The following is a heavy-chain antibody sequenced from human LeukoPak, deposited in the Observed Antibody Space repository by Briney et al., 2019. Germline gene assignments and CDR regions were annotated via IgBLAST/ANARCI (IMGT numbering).Heavy chain of an antibody. V-gene: IGHV1-2*02. CDR2: INPNSGGT. CDR1: GYTFTGYY. D-gene: IGHD2-2*01. J-gene: IGHJ4*02. CDR3: ARARQLLGSSDY. Sequence: ASVKVTCMASGYTFTGYYMHWVRQAPGQGLEWMGWINPNSGGTNYAQKFQGRVTMTRDTSISTAYMELSRLRSDDTAVYYCARARQLLGSSDYWGQGTLVTVSS.